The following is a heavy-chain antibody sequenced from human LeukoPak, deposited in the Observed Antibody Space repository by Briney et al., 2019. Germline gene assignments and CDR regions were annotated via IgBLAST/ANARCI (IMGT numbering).Heavy chain of an antibody. D-gene: IGHD3-22*01. CDR1: GFTFSRYT. J-gene: IGHJ3*02. Sequence: PGGSLRLSCVASGFTFSRYTMTWVRQAPGRGLEWVSSVAGSDGSKRYADSVKGRFTISRDNSKNTVYLQMNSLRVADTAVYYCAKPLTVIVVPTDAFDIGGQGTVVTVSS. CDR3: AKPLTVIVVPTDAFDI. CDR2: VAGSDGSK. V-gene: IGHV3-23*01.